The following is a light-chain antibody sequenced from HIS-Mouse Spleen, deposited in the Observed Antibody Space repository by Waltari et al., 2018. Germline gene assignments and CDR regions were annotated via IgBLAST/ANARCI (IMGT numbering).Light chain of an antibody. CDR2: EDS. CDR1: ALPKKY. J-gene: IGLJ2*01. Sequence: SYELTQHPSVSVSPGQTARITCSVDALPKKYAYWYQQKSGQAPVLVIYEDSKRPSGIPERFSGSSSGTMATLTISGAQVEDEADYYCYSTDSSGNHRVFGGGTKLTVL. V-gene: IGLV3-10*01. CDR3: YSTDSSGNHRV.